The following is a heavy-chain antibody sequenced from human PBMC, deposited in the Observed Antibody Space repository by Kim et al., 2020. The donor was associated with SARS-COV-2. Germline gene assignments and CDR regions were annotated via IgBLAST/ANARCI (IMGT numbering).Heavy chain of an antibody. CDR2: IIPLFGPA. CDR1: GGTFSSYA. J-gene: IGHJ3*02. V-gene: IGHV1-69*13. D-gene: IGHD1-1*01. CDR3: STDAGTTGAFYI. Sequence: SVKVSCKASGGTFSSYAISWVRQAPGQGLMWMLGIIPLFGPAPYAQPFQGRVPITAADSTSTAYLELCSLRSADTAVYYCSTDAGTTGAFYILGPVTMV.